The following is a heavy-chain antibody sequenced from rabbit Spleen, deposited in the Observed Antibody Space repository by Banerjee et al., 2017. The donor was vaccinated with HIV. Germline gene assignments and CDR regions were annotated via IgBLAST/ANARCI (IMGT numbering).Heavy chain of an antibody. D-gene: IGHD1-1*01. Sequence: QEQLEESGGGLVKPEGSLTLTCKVSGFSFSDRDVMCWVRQAPGKGLEWIACINTATTKPVYASWAKGRFTISRTSSTTVTLQMTSLTAADTATYFCARDLVAVIGWNFNLWGPGTLVTVS. J-gene: IGHJ4*01. CDR2: INTATTKP. V-gene: IGHV1S45*01. CDR1: GFSFSDRDV. CDR3: ARDLVAVIGWNFNL.